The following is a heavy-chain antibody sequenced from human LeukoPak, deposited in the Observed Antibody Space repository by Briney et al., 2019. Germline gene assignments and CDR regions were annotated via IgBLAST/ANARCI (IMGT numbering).Heavy chain of an antibody. D-gene: IGHD6-19*01. CDR2: MFYSGST. J-gene: IGHJ3*01. V-gene: IGHV4-31*03. Sequence: SQTLSLTCTVSGGSISSGGYYWSWVRQHPEKGLDWIGYMFYSGSTYYNPSLQSRVTISVDSSNRKFSLNLTSVTAADTAVYYCARETYLSSGHRTFDVWGQGTLVTVS. CDR1: GGSISSGGYY. CDR3: ARETYLSSGHRTFDV.